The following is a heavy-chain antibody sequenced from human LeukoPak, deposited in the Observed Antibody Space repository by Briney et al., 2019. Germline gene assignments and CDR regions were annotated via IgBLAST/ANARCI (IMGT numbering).Heavy chain of an antibody. CDR2: IRRSSFDA. J-gene: IGHJ4*02. CDR1: GFTFRDYY. D-gene: IGHD3-9*01. CDR3: PAEDGLRYFDWSDFDY. Sequence: GGSLRLSCAAAGFTFRDYYMSWIRQAPGKGLGWISYIRRSSFDASYADSVKGRFTISRDNAKNSLYLQMNSLRAEDTAVFFFPAEDGLRYFDWSDFDYWGQGTLVTVSS. V-gene: IGHV3-11*06.